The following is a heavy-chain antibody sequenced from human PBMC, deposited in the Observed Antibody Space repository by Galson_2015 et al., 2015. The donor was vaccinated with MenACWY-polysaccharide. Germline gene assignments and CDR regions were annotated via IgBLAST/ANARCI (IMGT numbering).Heavy chain of an antibody. CDR3: GRGGYGTGSGSY. CDR2: IHPNSGGT. V-gene: IGHV1-2*02. D-gene: IGHD3-10*01. Sequence: SGYTFSGYHIHWVRQAPGQGLEWMGWIHPNSGGTTFAQKFQGRVTMTRDTSVSTVYMELNSLRSDDTAVYRCGRGGYGTGSGSYWGQGTLVTVSS. CDR1: GYTFSGYH. J-gene: IGHJ4*02.